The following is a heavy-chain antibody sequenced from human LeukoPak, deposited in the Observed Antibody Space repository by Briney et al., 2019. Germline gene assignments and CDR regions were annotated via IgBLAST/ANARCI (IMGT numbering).Heavy chain of an antibody. V-gene: IGHV3-7*01. CDR3: ARDGDGDYVFSYYFDY. J-gene: IGHJ4*02. CDR1: GFNFSSQW. D-gene: IGHD4-17*01. CDR2: VNQGGTQK. Sequence: GGSLRLSCAASGFNFSSQWMSWVRQAPGKGLEWVANVNQGGTQKYYVDSVKGRFTISRDNSKNTLYLQMNSLRVEDTAVYYCARDGDGDYVFSYYFDYWGQGTLVTVSS.